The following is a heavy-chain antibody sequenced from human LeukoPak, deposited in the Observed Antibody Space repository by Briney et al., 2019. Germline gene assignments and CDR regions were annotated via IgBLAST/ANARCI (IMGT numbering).Heavy chain of an antibody. V-gene: IGHV3-23*01. CDR2: ISGSGGST. D-gene: IGHD2-15*01. Sequence: GGSLRLSCAASGFTFSNYAMSWVRQAPGKGLEWVSAISGSGGSTYYADSVKGRFTISRDNSKNTLYLQMNSLRAEDTAVYYCAKSVVVITFRFDDWGQGALVTVSS. J-gene: IGHJ4*02. CDR3: AKSVVVITFRFDD. CDR1: GFTFSNYA.